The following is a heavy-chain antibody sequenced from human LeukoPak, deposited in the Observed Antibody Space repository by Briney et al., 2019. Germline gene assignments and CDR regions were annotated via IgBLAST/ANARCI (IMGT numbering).Heavy chain of an antibody. D-gene: IGHD2-2*01. CDR3: ARADCSSTSCYAFDI. Sequence: GGSLRLSCAASGFTFSSYAMHWVRQAPGKGLEWVAVISYDGSNKYYADSVKGRFTISRDNSKNTLYLQMNSLRAEDTAVYYCARADCSSTSCYAFDIWGQGTMVTVSS. V-gene: IGHV3-30-3*01. CDR2: ISYDGSNK. J-gene: IGHJ3*02. CDR1: GFTFSSYA.